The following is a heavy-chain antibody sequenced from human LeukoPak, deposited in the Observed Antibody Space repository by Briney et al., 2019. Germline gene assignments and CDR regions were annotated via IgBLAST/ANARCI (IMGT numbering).Heavy chain of an antibody. CDR3: VRGAPIRVAVAATFDP. V-gene: IGHV1-3*01. D-gene: IGHD6-19*01. CDR1: GYTLSNHA. Sequence: ASVKVSCKGSGYTLSNHAFSWVRQAPGQGLEWMGWINAANGNTQYSQKFQGRVTITRDTSASTAYMELSSLRSEDTAVYYCVRGAPIRVAVAATFDPWGQGTLVTVPS. CDR2: INAANGNT. J-gene: IGHJ5*02.